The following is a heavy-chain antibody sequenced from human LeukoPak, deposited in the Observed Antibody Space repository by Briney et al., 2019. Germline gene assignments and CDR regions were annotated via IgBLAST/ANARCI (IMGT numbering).Heavy chain of an antibody. CDR2: IYSGGST. CDR1: GFTVSSNY. V-gene: IGHV3-53*01. J-gene: IGHJ4*02. Sequence: PGGSLRLSCAASGFTVSSNYMNWVRQAPGKGLEWVPVIYSGGSTYYSDSVKGRFTISRDNSKNTVYLQMNNLRVEDTAVYYCARGEVVAARFDFWGQGTLVTVSS. CDR3: ARGEVVAARFDF. D-gene: IGHD2-15*01.